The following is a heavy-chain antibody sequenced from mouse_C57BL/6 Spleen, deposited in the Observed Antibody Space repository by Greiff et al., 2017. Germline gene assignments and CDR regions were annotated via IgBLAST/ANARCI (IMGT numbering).Heavy chain of an antibody. CDR1: GYTFTSYW. CDR3: ARVGAKEDY. D-gene: IGHD6-1*01. V-gene: IGHV1-50*01. J-gene: IGHJ2*01. CDR2: IDPSDSYT. Sequence: QVQLQQPGAELVKPGASVKLSCKASGYTFTSYWMQWVKQRPGQGLEWIGEIDPSDSYTNYNQKFKGKATLTVDTSSSTAYMQLSSLTSEDSAVYYCARVGAKEDYWGQGTTLTVSS.